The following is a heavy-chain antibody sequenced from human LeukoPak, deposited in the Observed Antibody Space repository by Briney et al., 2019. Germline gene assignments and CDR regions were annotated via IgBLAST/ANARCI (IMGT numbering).Heavy chain of an antibody. J-gene: IGHJ4*02. CDR1: GGSVNSYY. CDR2: IYYSGST. Sequence: SETLSLTCTVSGGSVNSYYWSWIRQPPGKGLEWIGYIYYSGSTNYNPSLKSRVTISVDTSKNQFSLKLTSVTAADTAVYYCARHRDYGDNNFDYWGQGTLVTVSS. D-gene: IGHD4-17*01. V-gene: IGHV4-59*08. CDR3: ARHRDYGDNNFDY.